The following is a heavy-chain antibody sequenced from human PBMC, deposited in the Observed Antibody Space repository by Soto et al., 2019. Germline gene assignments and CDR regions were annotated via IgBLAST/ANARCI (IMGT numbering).Heavy chain of an antibody. D-gene: IGHD2-15*01. V-gene: IGHV3-7*01. J-gene: IGHJ4*02. Sequence: EVQLVESGGGLVQPGGSLRLSCAASEFNFSNYWMSWVRQAPVKGLEWVATIKMDGSEKYYMEYVKGRFTISRDNAKNSLYLQRNSLGAEDTAVYYSATADRVGSVSTLYWGQGTLVTVSS. CDR2: IKMDGSEK. CDR1: EFNFSNYW. CDR3: ATADRVGSVSTLY.